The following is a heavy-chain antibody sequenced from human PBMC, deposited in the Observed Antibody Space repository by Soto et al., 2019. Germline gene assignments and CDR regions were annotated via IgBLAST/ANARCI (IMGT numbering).Heavy chain of an antibody. CDR2: IYWDDDK. CDR1: GFSLSTSGVG. Sequence: QITLKESGPTLVKPTQTLTLTCTFSGFSLSTSGVGVGWIRQPPGKTLEWLALIYWDDDKRYSPSLKSRLTITKDTSRNQVVLTMTNMDPVDTATYFCAHRRGYYDVLTGHSINWFDPWGQGILVTVSS. D-gene: IGHD3-9*01. J-gene: IGHJ5*02. CDR3: AHRRGYYDVLTGHSINWFDP. V-gene: IGHV2-5*02.